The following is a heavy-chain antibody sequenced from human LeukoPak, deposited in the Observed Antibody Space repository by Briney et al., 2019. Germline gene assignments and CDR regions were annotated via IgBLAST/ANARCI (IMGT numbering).Heavy chain of an antibody. CDR2: IRYDGSNK. CDR3: ATGSMYSSSAGYMDV. D-gene: IGHD6-6*01. V-gene: IGHV3-30*02. CDR1: GFTFSSYG. Sequence: PGGSLRLSCAASGFTFSSYGMHWVRQAPGKGLKGLAFIRYDGSNKYYADSVKGRFTISRDNSKNTLYLQMNSLRAEDTAVYYCATGSMYSSSAGYMDVWGKGTTVTVSS. J-gene: IGHJ6*03.